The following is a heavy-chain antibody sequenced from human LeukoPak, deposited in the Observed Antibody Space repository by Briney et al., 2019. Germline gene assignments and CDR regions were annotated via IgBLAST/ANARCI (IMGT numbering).Heavy chain of an antibody. CDR2: IYTSGNT. Sequence: SETLSLTCTVSGGSISSGSYCWSWIRQPAGKGLEWIGHIYTSGNTNYNPSLKSRVTISVDTSKNQFSLKLSSVTAADTAVYYCARDGSAGEGWFDPWGQGTLVTVSS. V-gene: IGHV4-61*09. CDR1: GGSISSGSYC. CDR3: ARDGSAGEGWFDP. D-gene: IGHD3-10*01. J-gene: IGHJ5*02.